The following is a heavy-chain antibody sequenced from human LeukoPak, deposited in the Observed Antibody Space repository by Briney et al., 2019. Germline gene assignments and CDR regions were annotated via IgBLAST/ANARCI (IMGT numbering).Heavy chain of an antibody. CDR1: GGSISSSSYY. CDR3: ARQCYGWNFDY. V-gene: IGHV4-39*01. Sequence: SQTLSLTCTVSGGSISSSSYYWGWIRQPPGKGLEWIGSIYYSGSTYYNPSLKSRVTISVDTSKNQFSLKLSSVTAADTAVYYCARQCYGWNFDYWGQGTLVTVSS. D-gene: IGHD5-18*01. J-gene: IGHJ4*02. CDR2: IYYSGST.